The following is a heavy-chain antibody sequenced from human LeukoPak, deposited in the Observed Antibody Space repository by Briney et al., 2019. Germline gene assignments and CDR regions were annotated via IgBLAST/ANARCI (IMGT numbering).Heavy chain of an antibody. D-gene: IGHD3-16*02. J-gene: IGHJ4*02. Sequence: GGSLRLSCAASGFVFSSYWIHWVRQAPGKGLVWVSRINSNGITTNYADSVKGRFTIFRDNAKSTLYLQMNSLRVEDTAVYYCARAGSYRFDYWGQGTLVTVSS. V-gene: IGHV3-74*01. CDR1: GFVFSSYW. CDR3: ARAGSYRFDY. CDR2: INSNGITT.